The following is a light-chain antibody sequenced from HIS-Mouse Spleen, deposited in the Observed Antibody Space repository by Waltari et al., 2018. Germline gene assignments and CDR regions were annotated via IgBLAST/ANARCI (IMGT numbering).Light chain of an antibody. CDR3: CSYAGSYTGV. CDR2: DVS. V-gene: IGLV2-11*01. Sequence: QSALTQPRSVSGSPGQSVTISCTGTSSDVGGYSYVSWYQQHPGKAPKLMIYDVSKRPSGVPDRFSGSKSGNTASLTISGLQAEDEADYYCCSYAGSYTGVFGTGTKVTVL. J-gene: IGLJ1*01. CDR1: SSDVGGYSY.